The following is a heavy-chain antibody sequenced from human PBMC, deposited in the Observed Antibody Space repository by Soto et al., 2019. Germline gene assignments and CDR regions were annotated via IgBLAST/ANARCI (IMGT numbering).Heavy chain of an antibody. CDR3: ARGPVVVVPDDPAFDY. V-gene: IGHV1-2*04. D-gene: IGHD2-2*01. Sequence: ASVKVSCKASGYTFTGYYMHWVRQAPGQGLEWMGWINPNSGGTNYAQKFQGWVTMTRDTSISTAYMELSRLRSDDTAVYYCARGPVVVVPDDPAFDYWGQGTLVTVSS. CDR1: GYTFTGYY. CDR2: INPNSGGT. J-gene: IGHJ4*02.